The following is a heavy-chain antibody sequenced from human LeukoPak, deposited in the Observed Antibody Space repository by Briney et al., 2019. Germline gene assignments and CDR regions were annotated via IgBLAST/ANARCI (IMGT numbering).Heavy chain of an antibody. D-gene: IGHD1-26*01. Sequence: GGSLRLSCAASGFSFSDYWMSWVRQAPGKGLEWVANIKQDGSEKYCVDSVKGRVTISRDNAKNSLYLQMNSLRAEDTAVYYCAKLRGSNGARRYYFDYWGQGTQVTVSS. CDR3: AKLRGSNGARRYYFDY. CDR2: IKQDGSEK. V-gene: IGHV3-7*01. CDR1: GFSFSDYW. J-gene: IGHJ4*02.